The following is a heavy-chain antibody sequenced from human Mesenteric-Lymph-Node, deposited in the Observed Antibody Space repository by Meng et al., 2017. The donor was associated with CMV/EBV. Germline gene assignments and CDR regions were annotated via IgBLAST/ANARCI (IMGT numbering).Heavy chain of an antibody. D-gene: IGHD1-26*01. Sequence: GGSLRLSCAASGFTFDDYAMHWVRQAPGKGLEWVSGISWTSGTIGYADSVKGRFTISRDNAKNSLYLQMNSLRDEDTALYYCIVGGSYYGHFEHWGQGTLVTVSS. CDR3: IVGGSYYGHFEH. V-gene: IGHV3-9*01. CDR2: ISWTSGTI. J-gene: IGHJ4*02. CDR1: GFTFDDYA.